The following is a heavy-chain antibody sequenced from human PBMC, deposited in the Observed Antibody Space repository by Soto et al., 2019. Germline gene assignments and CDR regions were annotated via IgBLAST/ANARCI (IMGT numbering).Heavy chain of an antibody. D-gene: IGHD3-16*02. J-gene: IGHJ5*02. CDR1: GFTVSSNY. V-gene: IGHV3-53*01. Sequence: GGSLRLSCAASGFTVSSNYMTWVRQAPGKGLEWVSVIYSDGSTYYADSVKGRFTISRHNSKNTLYLQMNSLRAEDTAVYYCAKDGDYDYIWGSYRWNNWFDPWGQGTLVTVSS. CDR3: AKDGDYDYIWGSYRWNNWFDP. CDR2: IYSDGST.